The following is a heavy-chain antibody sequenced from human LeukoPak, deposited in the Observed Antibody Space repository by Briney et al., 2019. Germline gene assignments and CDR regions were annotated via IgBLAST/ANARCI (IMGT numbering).Heavy chain of an antibody. CDR3: ASPTVN. J-gene: IGHJ4*02. CDR2: IYYTGST. D-gene: IGHD1-1*01. CDR1: GGSISSSDYY. Sequence: SETLSLTRTVSGGSISSSDYYWGWIRQPPGKGLEWIGSIYYTGSTYYNPSLQSRVSISVDTSKNQFSLKLSSVTAADTAVYYCASPTVNWGQGTLVTVSS. V-gene: IGHV4-39*01.